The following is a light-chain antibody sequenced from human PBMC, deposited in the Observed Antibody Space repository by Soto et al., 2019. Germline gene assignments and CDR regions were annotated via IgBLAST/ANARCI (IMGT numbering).Light chain of an antibody. V-gene: IGKV1-39*01. Sequence: DIQMTQSPSSLSASVGDRVTITCRASQNINSYLNWYQQKPGIAPRLLIYAASSLQSGVPSRFSASGSGTDFTLSISSLQPEDFATYYGQQSSSLAPVTFGGGTKVDIK. CDR3: QQSSSLAPVT. J-gene: IGKJ3*01. CDR2: AAS. CDR1: QNINSY.